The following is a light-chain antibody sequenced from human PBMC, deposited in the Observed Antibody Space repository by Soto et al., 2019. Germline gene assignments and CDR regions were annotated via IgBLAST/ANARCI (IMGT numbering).Light chain of an antibody. Sequence: EIVLTQSPATLSLSPGERATLSCGASQSVSNSYLAWYQQKPGLAPRLLIYDASSRATGIPDRFSGSGSGTDFTLTISSVGPEDFAVYYCQQYGSSAPYTFGQGTKLEIK. CDR1: QSVSNSY. CDR3: QQYGSSAPYT. CDR2: DAS. J-gene: IGKJ2*01. V-gene: IGKV3D-20*01.